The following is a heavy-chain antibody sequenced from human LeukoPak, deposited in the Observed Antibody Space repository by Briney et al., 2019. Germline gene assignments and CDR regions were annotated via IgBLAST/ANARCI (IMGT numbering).Heavy chain of an antibody. J-gene: IGHJ4*02. D-gene: IGHD6-13*01. V-gene: IGHV2-5*02. CDR1: GFSLSTSGVG. Sequence: SGPTLVKPTQTLTLTCTFSGFSLSTSGVGVGWIRQPPGKALEWLAVIYWDDDKRYSPSLKSRLTITKDPSKDQVVLTMTNMDPVDTATYFCAHRQYSSTYDYWGQGGLVTVSS. CDR3: AHRQYSSTYDY. CDR2: IYWDDDK.